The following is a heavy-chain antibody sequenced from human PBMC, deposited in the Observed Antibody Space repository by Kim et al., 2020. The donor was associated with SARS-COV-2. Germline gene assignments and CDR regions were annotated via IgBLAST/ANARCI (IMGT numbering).Heavy chain of an antibody. Sequence: SETLSLTCSVSGGSIDRSSSYWAWIRQPPGKALEWIGTIYYGGRTYYDPSLQSRVTISVDTSKSQFSLELTSVTAADTAVYYCASGGGDDYAMDYYYSGMDVWGQETTVTVSS. V-gene: IGHV4-39*01. D-gene: IGHD4-17*01. J-gene: IGHJ6*02. CDR2: IYYGGRT. CDR3: ASGGGDDYAMDYYYSGMDV. CDR1: GGSIDRSSSY.